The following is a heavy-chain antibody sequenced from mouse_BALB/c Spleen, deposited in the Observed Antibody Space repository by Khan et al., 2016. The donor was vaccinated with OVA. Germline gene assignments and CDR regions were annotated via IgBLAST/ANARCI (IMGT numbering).Heavy chain of an antibody. V-gene: IGHV2-6-5*01. CDR1: GFSLTDYA. CDR2: IWVSGSK. Sequence: VELVESGPGLVAPSQSLSITCTVSGFSLTDYAVSWIRQPPGKGLAWLGVIWVSGSKYYNSVLKPRLSISKDNFKSQVFLMMNSLQADDTAMYYCARDPPYYSMDYWGQGTSVTVSS. J-gene: IGHJ4*01. CDR3: ARDPPYYSMDY.